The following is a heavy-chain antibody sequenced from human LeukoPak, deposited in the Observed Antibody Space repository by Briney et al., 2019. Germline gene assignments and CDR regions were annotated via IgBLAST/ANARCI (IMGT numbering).Heavy chain of an antibody. D-gene: IGHD3-9*01. Sequence: PGGSLRLSCAASGFTFDDYAMHWVRQAPGKGLEWVSGISWNSGSIGYADSVKGRFTISRDNAKNSLYLQMNSLRAEDTALYYCAKGFDWSLQYPFDYWGQGTLVTVSS. CDR3: AKGFDWSLQYPFDY. CDR2: ISWNSGSI. CDR1: GFTFDDYA. J-gene: IGHJ4*02. V-gene: IGHV3-9*01.